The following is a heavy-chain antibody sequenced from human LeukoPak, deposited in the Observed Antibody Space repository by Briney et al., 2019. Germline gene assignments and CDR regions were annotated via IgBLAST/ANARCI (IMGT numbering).Heavy chain of an antibody. CDR3: ARDPDIVVVPAAG. V-gene: IGHV4-38-2*02. Sequence: SETLSLTCTVSGYSISSGYYWGWIRQPPGKGLEWIGSIYHSGSTYYNPSLESRVTISVDTSKNQFSLKLSSVTAADTAVYYCARDPDIVVVPAAGWGQGTLVTVSS. CDR1: GYSISSGYY. CDR2: IYHSGST. D-gene: IGHD2-2*01. J-gene: IGHJ4*02.